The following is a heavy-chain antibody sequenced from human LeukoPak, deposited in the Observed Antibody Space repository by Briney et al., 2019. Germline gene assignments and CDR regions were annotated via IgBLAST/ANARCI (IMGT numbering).Heavy chain of an antibody. V-gene: IGHV1-69*13. D-gene: IGHD3-22*01. Sequence: ASVKVSCKASGGIFSRFTISWVRQAPGQGFEWMGGITPIFGTANFAQKFQGRVSITADESTSTAFMELSSLRSEDTAVYYCAREWGLESSGYYYACWGQGTLVTVSS. CDR2: ITPIFGTA. CDR1: GGIFSRFT. J-gene: IGHJ4*02. CDR3: AREWGLESSGYYYAC.